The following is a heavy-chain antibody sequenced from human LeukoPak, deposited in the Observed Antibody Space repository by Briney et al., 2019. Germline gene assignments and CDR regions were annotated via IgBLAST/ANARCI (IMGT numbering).Heavy chain of an antibody. CDR2: MNPNSGNT. CDR1: GYTFTSYD. J-gene: IGHJ4*02. D-gene: IGHD3/OR15-3a*01. Sequence: VTVSCXASGYTFTSYDINWVRQAAGQGLEWMGWMNPNSGNTGYAQKFQGRVTMTRNTSISTAYMELSSLRSEDTAVYYCARDSPLRGFDYWGQATLVTVSS. V-gene: IGHV1-8*01. CDR3: ARDSPLRGFDY.